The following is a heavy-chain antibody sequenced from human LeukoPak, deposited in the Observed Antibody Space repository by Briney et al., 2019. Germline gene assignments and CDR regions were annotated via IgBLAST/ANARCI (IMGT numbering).Heavy chain of an antibody. CDR3: ARTTGHFDY. CDR1: GDSVSSKSAA. Sequence: SQTLSLTCAISGDSVSSKSAAWNWIRQSPSRGLEWLGRTYYRSKWYNEYAVSLKGRITINPDTSKNKFSLQLNSVAPEDTAVYYCARTTGHFDYWGQGTLVTVSS. CDR2: TYYRSKWYN. D-gene: IGHD2-8*02. J-gene: IGHJ4*02. V-gene: IGHV6-1*01.